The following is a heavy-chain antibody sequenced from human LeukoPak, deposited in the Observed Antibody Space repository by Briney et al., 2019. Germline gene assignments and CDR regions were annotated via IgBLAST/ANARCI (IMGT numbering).Heavy chain of an antibody. CDR1: GGTFSSYA. J-gene: IGHJ4*02. V-gene: IGHV1-69*13. Sequence: SVKVSCKASGGTFSSYAISWVGQAPGQGLEWMGGIIPIFGTANYAQKFQGRVTITADESTSTAYMELSSLRSEDTAVYYCARVGMAVAGTFDYWGQGTLVTVSS. CDR2: IIPIFGTA. CDR3: ARVGMAVAGTFDY. D-gene: IGHD6-19*01.